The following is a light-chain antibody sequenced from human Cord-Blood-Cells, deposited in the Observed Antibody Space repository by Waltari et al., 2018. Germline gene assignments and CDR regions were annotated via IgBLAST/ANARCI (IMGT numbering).Light chain of an antibody. CDR1: QSVSSSY. CDR3: QQYNSYPYT. V-gene: IGKV3-20*01. CDR2: GAS. J-gene: IGKJ2*01. Sequence: DIQLTQSPGTLSLSPGESATLSCRASQSVSSSYLAWYQQKPGQAPRLLIYGASSRATGIPDRFSGSGSGTDFTLTISRLEPDDFATYYCQQYNSYPYTFGQGTKLEIK.